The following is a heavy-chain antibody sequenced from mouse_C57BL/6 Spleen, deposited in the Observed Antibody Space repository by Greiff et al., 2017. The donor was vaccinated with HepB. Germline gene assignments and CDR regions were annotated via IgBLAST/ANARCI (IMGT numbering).Heavy chain of an antibody. V-gene: IGHV1-15*01. CDR2: IDPETGGT. CDR3: TRGLREAMDY. D-gene: IGHD1-1*01. J-gene: IGHJ4*01. Sequence: QVQLKQSGAELVRPGASVTLSCKASGYTFTDYEMHWVKQTPVHGLEWIGAIDPETGGTAYNQKFKGKAILTADKSSSTAYMELRSLTSEDSAVYYCTRGLREAMDYWGQGTSVTVSS. CDR1: GYTFTDYE.